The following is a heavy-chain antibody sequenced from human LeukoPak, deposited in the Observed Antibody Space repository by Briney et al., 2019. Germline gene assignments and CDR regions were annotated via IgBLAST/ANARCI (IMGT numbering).Heavy chain of an antibody. V-gene: IGHV4-30-2*01. Sequence: PSETLSLTCTVSGGSISSGGYYWSWIRQPPGKGLEWIGYIYHSGSTYYNPSLKSRVTISVDRSKNQFSLKLSSVTAADTAVYYCARDGSAYCGGDCYVGAFDIWGQGTMVTVSS. J-gene: IGHJ3*02. CDR1: GGSISSGGYY. CDR3: ARDGSAYCGGDCYVGAFDI. D-gene: IGHD2-21*01. CDR2: IYHSGST.